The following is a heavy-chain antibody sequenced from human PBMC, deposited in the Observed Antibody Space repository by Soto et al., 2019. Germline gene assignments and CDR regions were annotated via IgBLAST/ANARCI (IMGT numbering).Heavy chain of an antibody. CDR1: GFNFGNYS. Sequence: PGGSLRLSCAASGFNFGNYSMNWVRQAPGKGLEWVSSISGSGNYIYYADSMKGRFTISRDNAKNSLFLQMNSLRAEDTAMYYCARDEEATVSRSEAFDIWGQGTMVTVSS. V-gene: IGHV3-21*01. CDR2: ISGSGNYI. CDR3: ARDEEATVSRSEAFDI. D-gene: IGHD4-17*01. J-gene: IGHJ3*02.